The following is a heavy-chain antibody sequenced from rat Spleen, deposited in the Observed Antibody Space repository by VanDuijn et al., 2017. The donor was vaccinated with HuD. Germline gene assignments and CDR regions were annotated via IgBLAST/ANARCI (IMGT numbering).Heavy chain of an antibody. CDR2: SSSDVSST. CDR1: GFTFNDPF. D-gene: IGHD4-6*01. V-gene: IGHV5-29*01. Sequence: EVQLVESNGGLVQPGGSLKLSCAASGFTFNDPFMAWVCQAPTRGRGVVATSSSDVSSTYYRDSVKGRFTISRDNAKNTQFLQMDSLRSEDTATYYCARHWGYWGQGVMVTVSS. J-gene: IGHJ2*01. CDR3: ARHWGY.